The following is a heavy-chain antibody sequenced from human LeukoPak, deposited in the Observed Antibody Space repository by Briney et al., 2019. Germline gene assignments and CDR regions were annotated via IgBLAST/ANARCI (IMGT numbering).Heavy chain of an antibody. CDR1: GGSISSYY. V-gene: IGHV4-4*07. CDR3: ARERPYYYDSSGYYDY. J-gene: IGHJ4*02. D-gene: IGHD3-22*01. Sequence: SETLSLTCTVSGGSISSYYWSWIRQPAGKGLEWIGRIYTSGSTNYNPSLKSRVTMSVDTSKNRFSLKLSSVTAADTAVYYCARERPYYYDSSGYYDYWGQGTLVTVSS. CDR2: IYTSGST.